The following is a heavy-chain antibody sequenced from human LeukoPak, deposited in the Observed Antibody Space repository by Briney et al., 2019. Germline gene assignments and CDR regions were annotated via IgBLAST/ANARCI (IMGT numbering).Heavy chain of an antibody. CDR1: GFTFSSYS. CDR2: ISSSSSTI. CDR3: AREQVVVVPAAGFDP. V-gene: IGHV3-48*01. Sequence: EGSLRLSCAASGFTFSSYSMNWVRQAPGKGLEWVSYISSSSSTIYYADSVKGRFTISRDNAKNSLYLQMNSLRAEDTAVYYCAREQVVVVPAAGFDPWGQGTLVTVSS. D-gene: IGHD2-2*01. J-gene: IGHJ5*02.